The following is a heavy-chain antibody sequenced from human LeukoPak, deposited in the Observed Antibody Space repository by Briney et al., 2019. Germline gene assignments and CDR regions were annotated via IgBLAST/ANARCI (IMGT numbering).Heavy chain of an antibody. J-gene: IGHJ4*02. Sequence: ASVKVSCKASGYTFTGYYMHWVRQAPGQGLEWMGWINPNSGDTNYAQKFQGRVTMTRDTSISTAYMELSSLRSDDAAVYYCARDRWVGATNTFDYWGQGTLVTDSS. CDR3: ARDRWVGATNTFDY. CDR1: GYTFTGYY. D-gene: IGHD1-26*01. V-gene: IGHV1-2*02. CDR2: INPNSGDT.